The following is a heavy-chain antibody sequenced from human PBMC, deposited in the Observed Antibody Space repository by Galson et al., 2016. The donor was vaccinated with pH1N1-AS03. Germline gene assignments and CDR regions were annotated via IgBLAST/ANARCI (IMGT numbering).Heavy chain of an antibody. CDR1: GYSITTGHY. D-gene: IGHD1-26*01. Sequence: SETLSLTCSVSGYSITTGHYWGWIRQPPGKGLEWIACIHSGGTPNYNPSLKSRLIVSLDTSKNQLSLKLSSVTAADTAVYYCARDRYFSGWSYERWFDPWGPGTLVTVSS. CDR3: ARDRYFSGWSYERWFDP. J-gene: IGHJ5*02. CDR2: IHSGGTP. V-gene: IGHV4-38-2*02.